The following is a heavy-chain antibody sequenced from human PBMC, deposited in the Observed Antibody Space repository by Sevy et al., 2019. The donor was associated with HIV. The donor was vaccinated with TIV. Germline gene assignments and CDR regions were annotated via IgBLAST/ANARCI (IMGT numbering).Heavy chain of an antibody. CDR3: AKDLAAGGIYYDSSGGSCDAFDI. Sequence: GGSLRLSCAASGFTFSSYAMSWVRQAPGKGLEWVSAISGSGGSTYYADSVKGRFTISRDNSKNTLYLQMNSLRAEDMDVYYCAKDLAAGGIYYDSSGGSCDAFDIWGQGTMVTVSS. D-gene: IGHD3-22*01. V-gene: IGHV3-23*01. J-gene: IGHJ3*02. CDR2: ISGSGGST. CDR1: GFTFSSYA.